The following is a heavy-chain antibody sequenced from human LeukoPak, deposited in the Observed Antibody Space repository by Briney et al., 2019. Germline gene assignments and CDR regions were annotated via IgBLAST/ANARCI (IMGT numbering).Heavy chain of an antibody. D-gene: IGHD2-15*01. CDR1: GLTFSSSA. CDR2: ISNNGGYT. J-gene: IGHJ4*02. CDR3: AKRLGYCSDGSCYFPY. V-gene: IGHV3-23*01. Sequence: GGSLRPSCEASGLTFSSSAMSWVGKAPGKGLEWVSAISNNGGYTYYADSVQGRFTISRDNSKSTLCLQMNSLRAEDTAVYYCAKRLGYCSDGSCYFPYWGQGTLVTVSS.